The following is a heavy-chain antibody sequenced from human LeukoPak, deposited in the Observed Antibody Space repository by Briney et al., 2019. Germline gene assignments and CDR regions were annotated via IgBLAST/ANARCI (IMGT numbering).Heavy chain of an antibody. CDR3: ASESIATAGFDY. CDR1: GYSISSGYY. Sequence: SETLSLTCTVSGYSISSGYYWGWIRQPPGKGLEWIGSIYHSGSTYYNPSLKSRVTISVDTSKNQFSLKLSSVTAADTAVYYCASESIATAGFDYWGQGTLVTVSS. J-gene: IGHJ4*02. D-gene: IGHD6-13*01. V-gene: IGHV4-38-2*02. CDR2: IYHSGST.